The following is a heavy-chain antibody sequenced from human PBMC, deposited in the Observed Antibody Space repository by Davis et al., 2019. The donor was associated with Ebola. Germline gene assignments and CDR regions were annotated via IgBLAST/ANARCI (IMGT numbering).Heavy chain of an antibody. CDR1: TFTFSSDS. CDR2: NSGSGFYI. Sequence: GGSLRLSCTVSTFTFSSDSMNWVRQAPAKGLEWVPCNSGSGFYIYYTDSVKGRFTISRDNAKNSLYLQMNRLRVEDTAVYYCAGGKDSSGWYGDDAFDFWGQGTMVTVSS. CDR3: AGGKDSSGWYGDDAFDF. V-gene: IGHV3-21*01. D-gene: IGHD6-19*01. J-gene: IGHJ3*01.